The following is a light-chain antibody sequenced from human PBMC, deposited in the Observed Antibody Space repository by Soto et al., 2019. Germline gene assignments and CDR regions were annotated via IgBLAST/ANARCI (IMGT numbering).Light chain of an antibody. Sequence: EIMVTQSPATLSVSPGERATLSCRASQSVSSSLARHQQKPGQGTRLLIYGASSRAAGIPDRFSGSGSGSASTFIISRLEPEDFAVYYCQQYGSSRTFGQGTKVDIK. CDR1: QSVSSS. CDR3: QQYGSSRT. J-gene: IGKJ1*01. CDR2: GAS. V-gene: IGKV3-20*01.